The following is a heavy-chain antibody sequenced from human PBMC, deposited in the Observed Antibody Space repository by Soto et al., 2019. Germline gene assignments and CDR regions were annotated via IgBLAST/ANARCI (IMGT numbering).Heavy chain of an antibody. Sequence: PSETLSLTCTVSGGSISSGGYYWSWIRQHPGKGLEWIGYIYYSGSTYYNPSLKSRVTISVDTSKNQFSLKLSSVTAADTAVYYCAREGYDPLNLFDYWGQGTLVTVSS. D-gene: IGHD5-12*01. CDR3: AREGYDPLNLFDY. V-gene: IGHV4-31*03. CDR1: GGSISSGGYY. J-gene: IGHJ4*02. CDR2: IYYSGST.